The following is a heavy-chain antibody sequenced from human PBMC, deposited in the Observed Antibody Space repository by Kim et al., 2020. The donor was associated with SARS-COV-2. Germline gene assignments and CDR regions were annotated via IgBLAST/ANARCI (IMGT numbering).Heavy chain of an antibody. Sequence: GGSLRLSCTASGFTFSNYWMIWVRQAPGKGLEWVANIKEDGSDKYHLDSVKGRFTISRDNAKNSLHLQMNSLRVEDTAVYYCARDRGIFGVHFYYGMDVWGQGTTVTVSS. D-gene: IGHD3-3*01. J-gene: IGHJ6*02. CDR2: IKEDGSDK. CDR3: ARDRGIFGVHFYYGMDV. CDR1: GFTFSNYW. V-gene: IGHV3-7*03.